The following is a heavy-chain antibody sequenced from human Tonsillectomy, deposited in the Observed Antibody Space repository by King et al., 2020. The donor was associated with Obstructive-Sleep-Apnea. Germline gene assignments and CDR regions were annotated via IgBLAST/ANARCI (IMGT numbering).Heavy chain of an antibody. Sequence: QLVQSGGGVVQPGGSLRLSCAASGFTFSTYGMHWVRQAPGKGLEWVALIWPEGNNKYYGESVKGRFTFSRDNSKNTLYLQMNNLRAEDTAVYYCARDSCSSVSKQGGIDYWGQGTLVTVSS. CDR2: IWPEGNNK. CDR1: GFTFSTYG. J-gene: IGHJ4*02. CDR3: ARDSCSSVSKQGGIDY. D-gene: IGHD1-26*01. V-gene: IGHV3-33*01.